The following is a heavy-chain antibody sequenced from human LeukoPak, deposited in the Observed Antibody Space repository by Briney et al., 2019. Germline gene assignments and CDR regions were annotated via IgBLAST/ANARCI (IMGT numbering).Heavy chain of an antibody. Sequence: EASVKVSCKASGYNFLSYGISWVRQAPGKGLEWMGWISTYSEKPKYSLKVQDRVTVTTDTSTATIYMELRSLTSDDTALYCCARTSVAAHDKIGFVDYWGQGTLVTVSS. J-gene: IGHJ4*02. CDR2: ISTYSEKP. CDR1: GYNFLSYG. CDR3: ARTSVAAHDKIGFVDY. D-gene: IGHD3-22*01. V-gene: IGHV1-18*01.